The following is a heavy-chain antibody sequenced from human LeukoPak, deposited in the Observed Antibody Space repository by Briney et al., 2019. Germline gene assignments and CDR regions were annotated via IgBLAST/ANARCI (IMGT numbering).Heavy chain of an antibody. V-gene: IGHV4-31*03. Sequence: SQTLSLTCTVSGGSISSGGHYWSWIRQHPGKGLEWIGYIYYSGSTYYNPSLKSRVTISVDTSKNQFSLKLSSVTAADTAVYYCARSPDYYDSSGYYPFDPWGRGTLVTVSS. CDR3: ARSPDYYDSSGYYPFDP. D-gene: IGHD3-22*01. J-gene: IGHJ5*02. CDR1: GGSISSGGHY. CDR2: IYYSGST.